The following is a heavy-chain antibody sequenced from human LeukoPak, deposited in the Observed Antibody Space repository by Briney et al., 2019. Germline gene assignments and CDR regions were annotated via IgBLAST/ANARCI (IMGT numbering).Heavy chain of an antibody. Sequence: GGSLRLSCVASGFTVSSNYMSWVRQAPGKGLEWVSHISGSGAGTYYADSVKGRFTISRDNSKNTLYLQMNSLRAEDTAVYFCAKRTDILTGYYNVWGQGTLVTVSS. J-gene: IGHJ4*02. CDR1: GFTVSSNY. CDR2: ISGSGAGT. V-gene: IGHV3-23*01. D-gene: IGHD3-9*01. CDR3: AKRTDILTGYYNV.